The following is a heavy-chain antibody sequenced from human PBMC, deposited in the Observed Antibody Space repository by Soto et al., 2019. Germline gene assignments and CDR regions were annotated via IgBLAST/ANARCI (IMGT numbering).Heavy chain of an antibody. CDR1: GGSISSGGYS. CDR3: AAEISSAGHY. CDR2: IYFSGTT. Sequence: SETLSLTCAVSGGSISSGGYSWSWIRQPPGKGLEWIGSIYFSGTTYYSPSLKTRVTLFVDTSKNQFSLKLTSVTAADTAVYYCAAEISSAGHYWGQGTLVTVSS. V-gene: IGHV4-30-2*03. D-gene: IGHD6-13*01. J-gene: IGHJ4*02.